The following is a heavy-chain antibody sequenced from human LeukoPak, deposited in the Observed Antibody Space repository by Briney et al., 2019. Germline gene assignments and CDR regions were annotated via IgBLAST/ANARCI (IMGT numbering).Heavy chain of an antibody. CDR1: GFTFSSYG. Sequence: GGSLRLSCAASGFTFSSYGMHWVRQAPGKGLEWVAVISYDGSNKYYADSVKGRFTISRDNSKNTLYLQMNSLRAEDTAVYYCARAPYCGGDCYVGFDYWGQGTLVTVSS. CDR2: ISYDGSNK. J-gene: IGHJ4*02. D-gene: IGHD2-21*02. CDR3: ARAPYCGGDCYVGFDY. V-gene: IGHV3-30*03.